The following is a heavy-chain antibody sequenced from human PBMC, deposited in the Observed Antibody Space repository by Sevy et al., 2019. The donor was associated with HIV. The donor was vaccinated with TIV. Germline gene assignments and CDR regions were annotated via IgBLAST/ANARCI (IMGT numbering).Heavy chain of an antibody. D-gene: IGHD3-10*01. Sequence: SETLSLTCTVSGGSISSYYWSWIRQPPGKGLEWIGYIYYSGSTNYNPSLKSRVTISVDTSKNQFYLKLSSVTAADTAVYYCARWRYYGSGSYYEEGMDVSGQGTTVTVSS. V-gene: IGHV4-59*01. CDR1: GGSISSYY. J-gene: IGHJ6*02. CDR3: ARWRYYGSGSYYEEGMDV. CDR2: IYYSGST.